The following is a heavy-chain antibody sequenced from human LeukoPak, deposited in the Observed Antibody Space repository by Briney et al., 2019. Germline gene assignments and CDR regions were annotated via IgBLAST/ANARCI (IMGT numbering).Heavy chain of an antibody. CDR1: GGSISGSNYY. J-gene: IGHJ4*02. V-gene: IGHV4-39*07. CDR3: ARAQLWPYLDY. CDR2: IFYTGSS. D-gene: IGHD5-18*01. Sequence: SETLSLTCTVSGGSISGSNYYWGWIRQPPGKGLEWIGSIFYTGSSYYNPSLKSRVTLSVDRSKNQFSLKLSSVTAADTAVYYCARAQLWPYLDYWGQGTLVTVSS.